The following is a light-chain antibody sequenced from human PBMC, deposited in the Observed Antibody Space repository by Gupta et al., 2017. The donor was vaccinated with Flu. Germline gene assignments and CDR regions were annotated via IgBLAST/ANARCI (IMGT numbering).Light chain of an antibody. Sequence: SALTQPAAVSGSPGQSITMSCTGTTNDIGNYNYVSWYQQLPGKAPKLLIFEVNIRSSGISTLFSASKSGNTASLNISDLRAEDEAEYYCASYTSATTLVFGGGTRLTVL. V-gene: IGLV2-14*01. J-gene: IGLJ2*01. CDR3: ASYTSATTLV. CDR1: TNDIGNYNY. CDR2: EVN.